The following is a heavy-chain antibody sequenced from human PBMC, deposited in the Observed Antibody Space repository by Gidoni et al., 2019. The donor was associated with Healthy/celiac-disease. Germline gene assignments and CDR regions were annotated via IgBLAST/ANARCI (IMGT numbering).Heavy chain of an antibody. V-gene: IGHV3-33*01. CDR3: ARDKCGSSTSCYHSLDY. D-gene: IGHD2-2*01. J-gene: IGHJ4*02. CDR1: GFTFSRYG. CDR2: IWYDGSNK. Sequence: QAQLVESGGGVVQPGRSLRLSCAASGFTFSRYGMHWVRQAPGKGLEWVAVIWYDGSNKYYADSVKGRFTISRDNSKNTLYLQMNSLRAEDTAVYYCARDKCGSSTSCYHSLDYWGQGTLVTVSS.